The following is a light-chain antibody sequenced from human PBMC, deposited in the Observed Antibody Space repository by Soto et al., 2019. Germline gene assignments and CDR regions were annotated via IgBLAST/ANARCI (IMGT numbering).Light chain of an antibody. J-gene: IGKJ2*01. CDR3: QQSYISPYT. CDR2: SAS. V-gene: IGKV1-39*01. CDR1: QSISKN. Sequence: DVPMTQSPASLSASVGDRVTITCRASQSISKNLNWYQHKVGKAPQLLIYSASDSQAGVPSRFSGSGSGTDFTLIISALQPEDSATYYCQQSYISPYTFCQGTKVEIK.